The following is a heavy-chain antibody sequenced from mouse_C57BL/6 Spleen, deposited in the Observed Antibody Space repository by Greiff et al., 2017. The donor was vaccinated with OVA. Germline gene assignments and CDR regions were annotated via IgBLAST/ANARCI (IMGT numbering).Heavy chain of an antibody. CDR3: VRHHPHFDV. J-gene: IGHJ1*03. CDR1: GFSFNTYA. Sequence: EVNLVESGGGLVQPKGSLKLSCAASGFSFNTYAMNWVRQAPGKGLEWVARIRSKSNNYATYYADSVKDRFTISRDDSESMLYLQMNNLKTEDTAMYYCVRHHPHFDVWGTGTTVTVSS. V-gene: IGHV10-1*01. CDR2: IRSKSNNYAT.